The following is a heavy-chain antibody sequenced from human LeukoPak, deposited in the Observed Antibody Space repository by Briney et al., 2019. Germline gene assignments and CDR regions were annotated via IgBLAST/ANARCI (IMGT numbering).Heavy chain of an antibody. J-gene: IGHJ5*02. V-gene: IGHV4-39*01. D-gene: IGHD2-2*01. CDR2: IYSSGGT. CDR3: ARRGCSSTTCYSLSFDP. Sequence: SETLSLTRSVSGGSISSSRYYWDWIRQPPGKGLEWIGSIYSSGGTHYNPSLKSRATISVDTSKNQFSLKLSSVTAADTAVYYCARRGCSSTTCYSLSFDPWGQGTLVTVSS. CDR1: GGSISSSRYY.